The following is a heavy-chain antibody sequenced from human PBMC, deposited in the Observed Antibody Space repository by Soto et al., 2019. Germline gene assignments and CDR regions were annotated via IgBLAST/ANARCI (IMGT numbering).Heavy chain of an antibody. J-gene: IGHJ4*02. Sequence: QVQLVESGGGVVQPGRSLRLSCAASGFTFSSSGMHWVRQAPGKGLEWVAIIWYDGSKKYYADSVKGRFTISRDNSKNTVYLQMNSLRAEDTAGYYCARAPFTIYDTSGYYDYWGQGTLVTVSS. D-gene: IGHD3-22*01. CDR2: IWYDGSKK. CDR1: GFTFSSSG. V-gene: IGHV3-33*01. CDR3: ARAPFTIYDTSGYYDY.